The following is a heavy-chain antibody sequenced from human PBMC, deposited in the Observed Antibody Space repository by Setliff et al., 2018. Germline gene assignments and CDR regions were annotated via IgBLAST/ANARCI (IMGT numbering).Heavy chain of an antibody. Sequence: GGSLRLSCAASGFSFSDYAMSWVRQAPRKGLEWVSGGSTGKTDYADSVKGRFTMSRDSSTNTLYLQMNSLRGEDTAVYYCAKDLSSNTAASYFFDLWGQGTQVTVSS. V-gene: IGHV3-23*01. CDR3: AKDLSSNTAASYFFDL. D-gene: IGHD5-18*01. J-gene: IGHJ4*02. CDR1: GFSFSDYA. CDR2: GSTGKT.